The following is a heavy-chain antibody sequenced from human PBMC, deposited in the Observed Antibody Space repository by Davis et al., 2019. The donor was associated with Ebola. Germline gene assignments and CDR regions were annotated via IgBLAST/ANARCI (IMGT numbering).Heavy chain of an antibody. J-gene: IGHJ4*02. CDR3: ARIGPGSRYYFDY. V-gene: IGHV5-51*01. CDR1: GYSFTSYW. Sequence: KVSCKGSGYSFTSYWIGWVRQMPGKGLEWMGIIYPGDSDTGYSPSFQGQVTISADKSISTAYLQWSSLKASDTAMYYCARIGPGSRYYFDYWGQGTLVTVSS. D-gene: IGHD6-13*01. CDR2: IYPGDSDT.